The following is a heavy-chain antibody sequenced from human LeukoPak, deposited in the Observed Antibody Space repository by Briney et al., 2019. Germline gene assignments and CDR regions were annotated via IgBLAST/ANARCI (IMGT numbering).Heavy chain of an antibody. CDR3: ARVGAFYDSSGYYPQDY. J-gene: IGHJ4*02. Sequence: ASVKVSCKASGYTFTSYGISWVRQAPGQGLERMGWISAYNGNTNYAQKLQGRVTMTTDTSTSTAYMELRSLRSDDTAVYYCARVGAFYDSSGYYPQDYWGQGTLVTVSS. D-gene: IGHD3-22*01. CDR1: GYTFTSYG. CDR2: ISAYNGNT. V-gene: IGHV1-18*01.